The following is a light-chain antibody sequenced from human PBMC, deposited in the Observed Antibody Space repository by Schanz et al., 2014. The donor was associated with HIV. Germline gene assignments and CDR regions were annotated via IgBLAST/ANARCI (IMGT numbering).Light chain of an antibody. V-gene: IGKV3-20*01. Sequence: EIVMTQSPAILSVSPGERATLSCRASQRISTNLAWYQQKPGQAPRLLIYGASTRATGIPYRFSGSGSGTDFTLTITRLEPEDFAVYFCQQSGSSLRTFGQGTKVEIK. CDR3: QQSGSSLRT. CDR2: GAS. CDR1: QRISTN. J-gene: IGKJ1*01.